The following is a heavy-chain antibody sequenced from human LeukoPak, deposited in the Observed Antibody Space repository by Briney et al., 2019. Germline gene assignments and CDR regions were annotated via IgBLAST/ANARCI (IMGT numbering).Heavy chain of an antibody. D-gene: IGHD3-22*01. Sequence: GGSLRLSCAASGFTFSSSGMHWVRQAPGKGLEWVAVIWYDGSNRYYADPVKGRFTVSRDNSKNTLYLQMNSLRAEDTAVYYCARAKGVSTGYRPTDYWGQGTLVTVSS. CDR2: IWYDGSNR. CDR1: GFTFSSSG. V-gene: IGHV3-33*01. J-gene: IGHJ4*02. CDR3: ARAKGVSTGYRPTDY.